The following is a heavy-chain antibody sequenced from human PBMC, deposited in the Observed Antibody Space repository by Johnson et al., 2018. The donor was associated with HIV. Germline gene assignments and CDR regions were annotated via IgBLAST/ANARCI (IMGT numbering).Heavy chain of an antibody. J-gene: IGHJ3*02. CDR1: RFTFSSYG. CDR2: ISYDGANK. V-gene: IGHV3-30*18. CDR3: AKDLNYGSGPVDI. D-gene: IGHD3-10*01. Sequence: VQLVESGGGVVQPGRSLRLSCVASRFTFSSYGMHWVRQAPGKGLEWVAVISYDGANKYYADSVKGRFTISRDNSKNTLYLQMNSLRAEDTAVYYCAKDLNYGSGPVDIWGQGTMVTVSS.